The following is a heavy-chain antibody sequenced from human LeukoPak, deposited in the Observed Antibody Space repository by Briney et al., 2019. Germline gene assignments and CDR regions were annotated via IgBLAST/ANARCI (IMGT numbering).Heavy chain of an antibody. V-gene: IGHV3-23*01. CDR3: ARLGVRRGLYFDD. CDR2: ISSSGGST. J-gene: IGHJ4*02. CDR1: GFTFSSYA. Sequence: GGSLRLSCAASGFTFSSYAMSWVRQAPGKGLEWFGSISSSGGSTYYAPSLKGRFTMSVDTSKNTLYLQMSSLTAADTAVYYCARLGVRRGLYFDDWGEETLLTVSS. D-gene: IGHD1-26*01.